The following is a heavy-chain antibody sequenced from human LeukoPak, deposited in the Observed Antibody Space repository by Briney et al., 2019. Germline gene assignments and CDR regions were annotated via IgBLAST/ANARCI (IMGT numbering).Heavy chain of an antibody. D-gene: IGHD5-18*01. J-gene: IGHJ6*02. CDR1: GGSISSYY. CDR2: IYYSGST. Sequence: SETLSLTCTVSGGSISSYYWSWIRQPPGKGRDWIGYIYYSGSTNYNPSLKSRVTISVDTSKNQFSLKLSSVTAADTAVYYCARLAYSYGLYYYYYSGMDVWGQGTTVTVSS. CDR3: ARLAYSYGLYYYYYSGMDV. V-gene: IGHV4-59*01.